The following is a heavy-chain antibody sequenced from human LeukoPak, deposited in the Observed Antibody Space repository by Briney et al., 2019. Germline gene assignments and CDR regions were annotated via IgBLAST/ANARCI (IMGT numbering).Heavy chain of an antibody. CDR3: AKKSGYDYDFDY. CDR2: ITGSGGRT. Sequence: PGGSLRLSCAASGFTFSSYAMSWVRQAPGKGLEWVSVITGSGGRTYNADSVKGRFTISRDNSKNTLYLQMNSLRAEDTAVYYCAKKSGYDYDFDYWGQGTLVTVSS. D-gene: IGHD5-12*01. J-gene: IGHJ4*02. V-gene: IGHV3-23*01. CDR1: GFTFSSYA.